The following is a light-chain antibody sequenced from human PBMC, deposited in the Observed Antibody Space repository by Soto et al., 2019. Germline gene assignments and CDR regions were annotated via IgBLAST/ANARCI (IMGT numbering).Light chain of an antibody. CDR1: QSISSY. CDR3: QQFNDHPIT. CDR2: AAS. J-gene: IGKJ5*01. V-gene: IGKV1-39*01. Sequence: DIQMTQSPSSLSASVGDRVTIPCRASQSISSYLNWYQQKPGKAPKLLIYAASSLQSGVPSRFRGSGSGTEFSFNITSLQPEDVATYYCQQFNDHPITFGEGTRLEIK.